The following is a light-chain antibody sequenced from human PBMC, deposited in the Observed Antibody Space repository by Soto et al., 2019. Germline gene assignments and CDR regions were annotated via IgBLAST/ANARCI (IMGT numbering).Light chain of an antibody. CDR3: SSYTSSSTLLV. J-gene: IGLJ2*01. CDR2: DVS. CDR1: SSDVGGYNY. Sequence: QSALTQPASVSGSPGQSITISCTGTSSDVGGYNYVSWYQQHPGKAPKLMIYDVSNRPSGVSNRFSGSKSGNTASLTISGLQPEYEDYSYGSSYTSSSTLLVFGGVTKLTVL. V-gene: IGLV2-14*01.